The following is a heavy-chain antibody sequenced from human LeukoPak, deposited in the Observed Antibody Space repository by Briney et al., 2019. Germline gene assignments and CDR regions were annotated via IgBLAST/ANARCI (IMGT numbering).Heavy chain of an antibody. CDR2: ISYDGSNK. D-gene: IGHD4-23*01. CDR3: AKDLPNYGGNSYYGMDV. CDR1: GFTFSSYG. V-gene: IGHV3-30*18. Sequence: GGSLRLSCAASGFTFSSYGMHWVRQAPGKGLEWVAVISYDGSNKYYADSVKGRFTISRDNSKNTLYLQMNSLRAEDTAVYYCAKDLPNYGGNSYYGMDVWGQGATVTVSS. J-gene: IGHJ6*02.